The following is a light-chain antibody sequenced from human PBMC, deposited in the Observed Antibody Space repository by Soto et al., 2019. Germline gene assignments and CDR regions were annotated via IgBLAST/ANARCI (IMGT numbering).Light chain of an antibody. Sequence: EIVLTQSPGTLSLSPGERATLSCRVSQSVSSSYLGWYQQKPGQAPRLLIYGASSRATDIPDRFSGSGSGTDFTLTISRLEPEDFAVYYCQHYGRSPYTFGQGTKLEIK. CDR1: QSVSSSY. J-gene: IGKJ2*01. CDR3: QHYGRSPYT. CDR2: GAS. V-gene: IGKV3-20*01.